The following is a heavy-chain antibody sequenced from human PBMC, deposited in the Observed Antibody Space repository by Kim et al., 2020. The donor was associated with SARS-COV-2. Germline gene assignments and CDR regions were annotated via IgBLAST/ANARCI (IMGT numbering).Heavy chain of an antibody. CDR2: SYYAGVT. CDR3: ARVKGRYWGVDCYFAFEI. Sequence: SETLSLTCAVSGGSVSDPTYYWGWIRQPPGKGLEWIGSSYYAGVTFYNSSLKSRVTISVDMSKNQFSLKLSPVTAADTAVYYCARVKGRYWGVDCYFAFEIWGQGTMATVSS. J-gene: IGHJ3*02. CDR1: GGSVSDPTYY. V-gene: IGHV4-39*07. D-gene: IGHD2-21*02.